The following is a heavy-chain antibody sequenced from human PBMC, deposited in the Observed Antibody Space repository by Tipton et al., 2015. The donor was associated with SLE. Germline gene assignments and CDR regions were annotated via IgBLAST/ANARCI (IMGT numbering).Heavy chain of an antibody. CDR1: GGSISGYY. CDR3: ALRILVVGGEESDI. Sequence: LRLSCTVSGGSISGYYWSWIRQSPGKGLEWIGNIFYSGSTNYNPSLKSRVTIFVDTSKNQVSLNLNSVTAADAAVYYCALRILVVGGEESDIWGQGTKVTVS. J-gene: IGHJ3*02. V-gene: IGHV4-59*12. CDR2: IFYSGST. D-gene: IGHD2-15*01.